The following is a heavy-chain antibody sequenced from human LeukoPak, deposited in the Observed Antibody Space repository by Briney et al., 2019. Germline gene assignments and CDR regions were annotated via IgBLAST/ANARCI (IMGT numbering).Heavy chain of an antibody. J-gene: IGHJ1*01. CDR1: GYSISSGYY. CDR3: ARDGDGGGDPALYFQH. Sequence: SETLSLTCTVSGYSISSGYYWGWIRQPPGKGLEWIGSIYHSGTTYYKPSLKSRVTISVDTSKNQFSLKLTSVTAADTALYYCARDGDGGGDPALYFQHWGQGTLVTVSS. V-gene: IGHV4-38-2*02. D-gene: IGHD4-17*01. CDR2: IYHSGTT.